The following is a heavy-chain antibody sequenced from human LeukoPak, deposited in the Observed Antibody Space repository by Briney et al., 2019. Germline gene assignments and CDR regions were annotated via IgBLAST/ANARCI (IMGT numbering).Heavy chain of an antibody. D-gene: IGHD3-22*01. Sequence: SETLSLTCAVYGGSFSGYYWSWIRQPPGKGLEWIGEINHSGSINYNPSLKSRVTISVDTSKNQFSLKLSSVTAADTAVYYCARGDSSGYIFGNWFDHWGQGTLVTVSS. J-gene: IGHJ5*02. CDR1: GGSFSGYY. CDR2: INHSGSI. V-gene: IGHV4-34*01. CDR3: ARGDSSGYIFGNWFDH.